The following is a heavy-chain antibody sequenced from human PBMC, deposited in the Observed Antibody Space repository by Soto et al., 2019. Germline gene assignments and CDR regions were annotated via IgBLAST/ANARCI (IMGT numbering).Heavy chain of an antibody. V-gene: IGHV4-59*12. Sequence: SESLSLTCTVSGGSISSYYWSWIRQPPGKGLEWIGYIYYSGSTNYNPSLKSRVTISVDTPKNRFSLQLNSVTPEDTAVYYCVREHWLVGNNYYGLDVWGQGTMVTVSS. CDR2: IYYSGST. J-gene: IGHJ6*02. CDR3: VREHWLVGNNYYGLDV. D-gene: IGHD6-19*01. CDR1: GGSISSYY.